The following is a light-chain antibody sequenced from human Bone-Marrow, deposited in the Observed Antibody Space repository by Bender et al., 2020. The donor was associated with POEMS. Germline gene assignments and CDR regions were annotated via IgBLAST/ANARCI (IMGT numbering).Light chain of an antibody. CDR2: DST. CDR3: SAWDDSLSGWV. Sequence: QSVVTQPPSLSEAPRQRVTISCTGSSSNIGAGYDVHLYQQVPGTAPKVVIYDSTSRPSGVPDRFSGSKSGTSASLAISELQSEDEALYYCSAWDDSLSGWVFGGGTKLTVL. V-gene: IGLV1-40*01. J-gene: IGLJ3*02. CDR1: SSNIGAGYD.